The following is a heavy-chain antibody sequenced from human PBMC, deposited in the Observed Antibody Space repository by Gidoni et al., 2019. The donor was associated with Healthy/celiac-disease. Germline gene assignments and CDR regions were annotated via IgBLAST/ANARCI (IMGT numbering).Heavy chain of an antibody. D-gene: IGHD3-10*01. Sequence: QLQLQESGPGLVKPSETLSLTCTVSGGSISSSSYYWGWIRQPPGKGLEWIGSIYYSGSTYYNPSLKSRVTISVDTSKNQFSLKLSSVTAADTAVYYCARHGATMVRGVILPPFDYWGQGTLVTVSS. J-gene: IGHJ4*02. CDR3: ARHGATMVRGVILPPFDY. CDR1: GGSISSSSYY. V-gene: IGHV4-39*01. CDR2: IYYSGST.